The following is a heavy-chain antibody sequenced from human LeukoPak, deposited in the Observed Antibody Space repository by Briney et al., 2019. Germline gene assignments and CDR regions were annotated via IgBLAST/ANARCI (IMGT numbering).Heavy chain of an antibody. J-gene: IGHJ4*02. Sequence: ASVKVSCKASGYTFTGYYMHWVRQAPGQGLEWMGWINPNSGGTNYAQKFQGRVTMTRDTSISTAYMELSRLRSDDTAVYHCARDRDGDYPFDYWGQGTLVTVSS. CDR1: GYTFTGYY. CDR3: ARDRDGDYPFDY. D-gene: IGHD4-17*01. CDR2: INPNSGGT. V-gene: IGHV1-2*02.